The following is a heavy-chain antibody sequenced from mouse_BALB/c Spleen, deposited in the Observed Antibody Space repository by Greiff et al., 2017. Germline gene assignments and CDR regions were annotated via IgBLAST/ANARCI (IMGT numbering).Heavy chain of an antibody. J-gene: IGHJ4*01. CDR3: ARGDYGYDVDYAMDY. CDR1: GFTFSSYA. Sequence: EVKLMESGGGLVKPGGSLKLSCAASGFTFSSYAMSWVRQTPEKRLEWVASISSGGSTYYPDSVKGRFTISRDNARNILYLQMSSLRSEDTAMYYCARGDYGYDVDYAMDYWGQGTSVTVSS. CDR2: ISSGGST. V-gene: IGHV5-6-5*01. D-gene: IGHD2-2*01.